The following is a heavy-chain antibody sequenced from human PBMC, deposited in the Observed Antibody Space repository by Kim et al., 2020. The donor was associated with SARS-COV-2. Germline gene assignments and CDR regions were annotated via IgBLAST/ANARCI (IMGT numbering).Heavy chain of an antibody. J-gene: IGHJ4*02. Sequence: GGSLRLSCAASGFTFSSYAMSWVRQAPGKGLEWVSAISGSGGSTYYADSVKGRFTISRDNSKNTLYLQMNSLRAEDTAVYYCASSRIFSSYSSGWYFDYWGQGTLVTVSS. V-gene: IGHV3-23*01. CDR3: ASSRIFSSYSSGWYFDY. D-gene: IGHD6-19*01. CDR1: GFTFSSYA. CDR2: ISGSGGST.